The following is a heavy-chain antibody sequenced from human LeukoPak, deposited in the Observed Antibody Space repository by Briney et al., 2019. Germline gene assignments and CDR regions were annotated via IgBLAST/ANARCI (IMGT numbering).Heavy chain of an antibody. CDR1: GFTFTSYD. Sequence: PRASVKVSCKASGFTFTSYDINWVCQATGQGLEWMGWMNPNNGNTGYAQKFQGRVTMTRDTSISTAYMELRSLRSEDTAVYYCVRDGEGVAISVNYWFDPWGQGTLVTVSS. CDR2: MNPNNGNT. D-gene: IGHD3-10*01. CDR3: VRDGEGVAISVNYWFDP. J-gene: IGHJ5*02. V-gene: IGHV1-8*01.